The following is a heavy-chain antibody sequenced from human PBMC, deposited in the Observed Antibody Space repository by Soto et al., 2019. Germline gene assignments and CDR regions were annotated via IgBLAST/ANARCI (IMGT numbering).Heavy chain of an antibody. J-gene: IGHJ4*02. V-gene: IGHV1-69*13. CDR1: GGTFSSYA. CDR2: IIPIFGTA. D-gene: IGHD4-17*01. Sequence: SVKVSCKASGGTFSSYAISWVRQAPGQGLEWMGGIIPIFGTANYAQKFQGRVTITADESTSTAYMELSSLRSEDTAVYYCARCKFNDYPGSYFDYWGQGTLVTVSS. CDR3: ARCKFNDYPGSYFDY.